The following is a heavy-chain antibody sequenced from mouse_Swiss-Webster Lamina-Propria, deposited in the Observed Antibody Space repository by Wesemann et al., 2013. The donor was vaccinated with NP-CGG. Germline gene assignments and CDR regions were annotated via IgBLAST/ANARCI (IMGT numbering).Heavy chain of an antibody. Sequence: LEWVATISSGGSYTYYPDSVKGRFTISRDNAKNTLYLQMSSLKSEDTAMYYCARHYRYDAMDYWGQGTSVTVSS. J-gene: IGHJ4*01. CDR3: ARHYRYDAMDY. CDR2: ISSGGSYT. D-gene: IGHD2-14*01. V-gene: IGHV5-6*01.